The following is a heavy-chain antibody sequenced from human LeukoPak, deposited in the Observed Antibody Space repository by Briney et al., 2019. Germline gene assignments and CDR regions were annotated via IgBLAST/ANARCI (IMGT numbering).Heavy chain of an antibody. D-gene: IGHD3-3*01. V-gene: IGHV4-39*07. CDR1: GGSISSSSYY. Sequence: SETLSLTCTVSGGSISSSSYYWGWIRQPPGKGLEWIGSIYYSGSTYYNPSLKSRVTISVDTSKNQFSLKLSSVTAADTAVYYCARTPLGVVSNWFDPWGQGTLVTVSS. CDR2: IYYSGST. J-gene: IGHJ5*02. CDR3: ARTPLGVVSNWFDP.